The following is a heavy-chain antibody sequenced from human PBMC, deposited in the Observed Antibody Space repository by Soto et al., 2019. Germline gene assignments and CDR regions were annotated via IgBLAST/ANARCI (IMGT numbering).Heavy chain of an antibody. D-gene: IGHD2-21*02. CDR1: GYTFTGYY. V-gene: IGHV1-2*02. CDR3: ATQFHHCGGDCYRGPYFGMDV. J-gene: IGHJ6*02. CDR2: INPYTGGT. Sequence: QVQLVQSGSEVKEPGASVKVSCKASGYTFTGYYVLWVRQAPGQGPDGMGWINPYTGGTNYAQKFQGRVTMTRDTSISTAYMELSKLISDDTAVYYCATQFHHCGGDCYRGPYFGMDVWGQGTTVTVSS.